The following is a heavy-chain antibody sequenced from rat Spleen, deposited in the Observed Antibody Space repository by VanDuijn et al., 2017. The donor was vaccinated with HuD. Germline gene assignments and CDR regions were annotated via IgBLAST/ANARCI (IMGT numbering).Heavy chain of an antibody. V-gene: IGHV2-6*01. CDR3: ARASFDY. Sequence: QVQLKESGPGLVQPSQTLSLTCTVSGFSLNTYTVSWIRQPPGKGLEWIAAMSGGRSTYYNSVLKSRLSISRDTSKSQLLLKMNSLQTEDTAIYFCARASFDYWGQGVMVTVSS. CDR1: GFSLNTYT. J-gene: IGHJ2*01. CDR2: MSGGRST.